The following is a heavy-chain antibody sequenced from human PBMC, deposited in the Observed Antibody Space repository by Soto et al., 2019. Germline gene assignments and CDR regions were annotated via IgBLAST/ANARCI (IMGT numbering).Heavy chain of an antibody. Sequence: PSETLSLTCTVSGGSISSYYWSWIRQPPGKGLEWIGYIYYSGSTNYNPSLKSRVTISVDTSKNQFSLKLSSVTAADTAVYYCARVVEWLSYYYYMDAWGKGTTVTVSS. D-gene: IGHD3-3*01. V-gene: IGHV4-59*01. CDR1: GGSISSYY. J-gene: IGHJ6*03. CDR2: IYYSGST. CDR3: ARVVEWLSYYYYMDA.